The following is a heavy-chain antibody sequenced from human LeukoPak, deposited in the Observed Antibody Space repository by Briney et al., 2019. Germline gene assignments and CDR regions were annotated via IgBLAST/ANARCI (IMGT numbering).Heavy chain of an antibody. CDR2: ISAYNGNT. D-gene: IGHD3-10*01. J-gene: IGHJ4*02. V-gene: IGHV1-18*01. Sequence: ASVKVSCKASGYTFTSYGISWVRQAPGQGLEWMGWISAYNGNTNYAQKLQGRVTMTTDTSTSTAYMELRSLRSDDTAVYYCARDFLWFGEFPDIFDYWGQGTLVTVSS. CDR1: GYTFTSYG. CDR3: ARDFLWFGEFPDIFDY.